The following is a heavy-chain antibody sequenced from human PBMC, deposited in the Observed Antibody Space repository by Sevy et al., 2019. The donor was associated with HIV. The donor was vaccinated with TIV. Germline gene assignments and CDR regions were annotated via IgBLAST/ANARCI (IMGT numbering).Heavy chain of an antibody. CDR2: IYSGGST. J-gene: IGHJ3*02. Sequence: GGSLRLSCAASGFTVSSNYMSWVRQAPGKELEWVSVIYSGGSTYYADSVKGRFTISRDNSKNTLYLQMNSLRAEDTAVYYCARVYSYGKNDAFDIWGQGTMVTVSS. D-gene: IGHD5-18*01. CDR3: ARVYSYGKNDAFDI. V-gene: IGHV3-53*01. CDR1: GFTVSSNY.